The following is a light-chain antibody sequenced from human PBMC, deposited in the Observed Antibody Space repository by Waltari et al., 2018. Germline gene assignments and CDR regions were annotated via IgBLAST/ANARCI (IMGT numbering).Light chain of an antibody. Sequence: IQLTQSPSALSASVGDRVTISCRASQNIYSNLAWYQQKPGKAPKLLIYAASSLQSGIPSRFSGSGSGTDFTLTISSLQPEDSAAYYCQHYYDNPYSFGQGTKVEIK. J-gene: IGKJ2*03. CDR3: QHYYDNPYS. V-gene: IGKV1-6*01. CDR2: AAS. CDR1: QNIYSN.